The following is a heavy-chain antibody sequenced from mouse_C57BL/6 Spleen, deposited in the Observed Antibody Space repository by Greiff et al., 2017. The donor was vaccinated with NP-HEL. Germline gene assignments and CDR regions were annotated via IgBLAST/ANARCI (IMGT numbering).Heavy chain of an antibody. V-gene: IGHV1-22*01. D-gene: IGHD1-1*01. Sequence: EVQLQQSGPELVKPGASVKMSCKASGYTFTDYNMHWVKQSHGKSLEWIGYINPNNGGTSYNQKFKGKATLTVNKSSSTAYMELRSLTSEDSAVYYCARGVGFITTVVGYFDVWGTGTTVTVSS. CDR3: ARGVGFITTVVGYFDV. J-gene: IGHJ1*03. CDR1: GYTFTDYN. CDR2: INPNNGGT.